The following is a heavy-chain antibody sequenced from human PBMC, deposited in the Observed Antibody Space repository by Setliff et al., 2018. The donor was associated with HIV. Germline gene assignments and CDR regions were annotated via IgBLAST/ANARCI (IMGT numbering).Heavy chain of an antibody. D-gene: IGHD5-12*01. V-gene: IGHV4-59*01. CDR1: GGSINNYF. J-gene: IGHJ6*03. Sequence: SETLTLTCTVSGGSINNYFWSWIRQPPGKGLEWLGCLYYTGRANYNPSLKSRLTVSVDTSKNQFSLKLSSVTAADTAVYYCARDGYNYKKGTSYMDVWGKGTTVTVSS. CDR2: LYYTGRA. CDR3: ARDGYNYKKGTSYMDV.